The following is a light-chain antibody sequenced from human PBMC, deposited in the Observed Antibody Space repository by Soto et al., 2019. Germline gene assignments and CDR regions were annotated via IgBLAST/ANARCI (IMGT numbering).Light chain of an antibody. CDR1: QTITDY. CDR3: QQGYNTPWT. V-gene: IGKV1-39*01. J-gene: IGKJ1*01. CDR2: AAS. Sequence: DIQMTQSPSSLSASVGDRVTISCRASQTITDYLNWYQQKPGKAPKRLIFAASTLQSGVPSRFSGSGSGTDFTLTITSLQPEDSATYFCQQGYNTPWTFGQGTKVEIK.